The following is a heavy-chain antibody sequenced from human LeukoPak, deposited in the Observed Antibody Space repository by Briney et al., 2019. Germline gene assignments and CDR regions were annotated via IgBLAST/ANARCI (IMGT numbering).Heavy chain of an antibody. J-gene: IGHJ4*02. CDR1: GFTFSNAW. V-gene: IGHV3-15*01. CDR2: IKSKTDGGTT. D-gene: IGHD2-21*01. CDR3: ARHGADIVGVFDY. Sequence: GGSLRLSCAASGFTFSNAWMSWVRQAPGKGLEWVGRIKSKTDGGTTDYAAPVKGRFTISRDDSKNTLYLQMNSLRAEDTAVYYCARHGADIVGVFDYWGQGTLVTVSS.